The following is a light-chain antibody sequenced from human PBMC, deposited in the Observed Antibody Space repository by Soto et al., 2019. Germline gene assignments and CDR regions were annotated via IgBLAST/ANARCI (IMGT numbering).Light chain of an antibody. CDR1: QSVRGY. CDR3: QQRSDWPLT. Sequence: EIVLTQSPATLSLSPGERATLSCRARQSVRGYLAWYQQKPGQAPSLLIYDASFRVTGLPARFSGSGSGTDFTRTISSLEPEDFAVYYCQQRSDWPLTFGGGNKVEIK. V-gene: IGKV3-11*01. J-gene: IGKJ4*01. CDR2: DAS.